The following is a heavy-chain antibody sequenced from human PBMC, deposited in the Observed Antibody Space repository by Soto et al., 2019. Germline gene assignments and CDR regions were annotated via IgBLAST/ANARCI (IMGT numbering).Heavy chain of an antibody. V-gene: IGHV3-11*01. D-gene: IGHD3-3*02. CDR1: GFTFSDYY. Sequence: QVQLVESGGGLVKPGGSLRLSCAASGFTFSDYYMSWIRQAPGKWLEWVSYISSSGSTIYYADSVKGRFTISRDNAKNSLYLQMNSLRAEDTAVYYCARDSLVRIFGVVYYYYYMDVWGKGTTVTVSS. CDR2: ISSSGSTI. J-gene: IGHJ6*03. CDR3: ARDSLVRIFGVVYYYYYMDV.